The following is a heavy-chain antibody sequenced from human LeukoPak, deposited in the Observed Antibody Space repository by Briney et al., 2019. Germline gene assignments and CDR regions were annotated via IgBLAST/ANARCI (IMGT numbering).Heavy chain of an antibody. V-gene: IGHV1-24*01. CDR1: GYSLTELS. CDR3: ARDRWGVNYYQYMDV. Sequence: GASVKVSCKVSGYSLTELSMYWVRQAPGKGLEWMGGFDPEDGETMYAQKLQGRVTMTEDTSTDTAYMELSSLRSEDTAVYYCARDRWGVNYYQYMDVWGKGTTVTVSS. D-gene: IGHD3-10*01. CDR2: FDPEDGET. J-gene: IGHJ6*03.